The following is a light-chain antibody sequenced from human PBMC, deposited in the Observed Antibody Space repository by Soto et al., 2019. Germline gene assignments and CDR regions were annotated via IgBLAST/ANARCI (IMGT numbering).Light chain of an antibody. CDR3: AAWDDSLNGVV. J-gene: IGLJ2*01. CDR1: TSNIGSNT. V-gene: IGLV1-44*01. CDR2: SHN. Sequence: QSALTQPPSASGTPGQRVTISCSGSTSNIGSNTVNWYHHLPGTAPKLLIYSHNQRPSGVPDRFSGSRSGTSASLAISGLQSDDEADYYCAAWDDSLNGVVFGGGTKVTVL.